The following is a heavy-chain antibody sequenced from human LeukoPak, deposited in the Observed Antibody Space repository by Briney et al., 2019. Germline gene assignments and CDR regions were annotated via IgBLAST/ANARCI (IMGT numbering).Heavy chain of an antibody. CDR1: GGSFSGYY. CDR3: ARQGRWLQFFDY. D-gene: IGHD5-24*01. J-gene: IGHJ4*02. Sequence: SGTLSLTCAVYGGSFSGYYWSWIRQPPGKGLEWIGEINHSGSTNYNPSLKSRVTISVDTSKNQFSLKLSSVTAADTAVYYCARQGRWLQFFDYWGQGTLVTVSS. CDR2: INHSGST. V-gene: IGHV4-34*01.